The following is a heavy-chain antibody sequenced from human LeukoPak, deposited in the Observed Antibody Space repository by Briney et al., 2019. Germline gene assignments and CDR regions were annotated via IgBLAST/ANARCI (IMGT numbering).Heavy chain of an antibody. CDR3: ARLLTTVITGRTFDI. J-gene: IGHJ3*02. CDR2: ISSSSSTI. CDR1: GFSFSSYS. V-gene: IGHV3-48*01. Sequence: GGSLRLSCAASGFSFSSYSMNWVRQAPGKGLEWVSCISSSSSTIYYAESVKGRFTISRDNSKNTLYLQMNSLRAEDTAVYYCARLLTTVITGRTFDIWGQGTMVTVSS. D-gene: IGHD4-17*01.